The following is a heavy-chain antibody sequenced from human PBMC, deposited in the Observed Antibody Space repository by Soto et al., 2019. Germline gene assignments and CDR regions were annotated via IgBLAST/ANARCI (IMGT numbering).Heavy chain of an antibody. D-gene: IGHD1-26*01. CDR3: ARFWELQPPRAAPKNWFDP. J-gene: IGHJ5*02. Sequence: SETLSLTCAVSGGSISSSNWWSWVRQPPGKGLEWIGEIYHSGSTNYNPSLKSRVTISVDTSKNQFSLKLSSVTAADTAVYYCARFWELQPPRAAPKNWFDPWGQGTLVTVSS. CDR2: IYHSGST. V-gene: IGHV4-4*02. CDR1: GGSISSSNW.